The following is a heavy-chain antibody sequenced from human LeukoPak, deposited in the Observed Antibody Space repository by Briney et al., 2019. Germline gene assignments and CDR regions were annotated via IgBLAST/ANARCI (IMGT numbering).Heavy chain of an antibody. J-gene: IGHJ5*02. CDR1: GGSMSSYY. Sequence: SETLSLTCTVSGGSMSSYYWSWIRQSPGKGLEWIGYTYNSGSTNYNPSLKSRVTISLDTSKNQFSMKLSSVTAADTAVYYCARASREGHGWFDPWGQGTLVTVSS. V-gene: IGHV4-59*01. D-gene: IGHD1-26*01. CDR3: ARASREGHGWFDP. CDR2: TYNSGST.